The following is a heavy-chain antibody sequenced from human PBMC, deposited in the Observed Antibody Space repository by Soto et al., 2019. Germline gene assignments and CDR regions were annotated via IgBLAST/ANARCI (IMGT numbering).Heavy chain of an antibody. J-gene: IGHJ4*02. D-gene: IGHD6-25*01. CDR1: GFTVSNNY. V-gene: IGHV3-53*01. CDR2: IYSGGYT. Sequence: EVQLVESGGGLIQPGGSLRLSCAVSGFTVSNNYMSWVRQAPGKGLEGVSVIYSGGYTAYGDSVKGRFTISRDNSKNKLYLKMNGRGADDPAVYYGGTQRGGGGYWGQGTLVTVSS. CDR3: GTQRGGGGY.